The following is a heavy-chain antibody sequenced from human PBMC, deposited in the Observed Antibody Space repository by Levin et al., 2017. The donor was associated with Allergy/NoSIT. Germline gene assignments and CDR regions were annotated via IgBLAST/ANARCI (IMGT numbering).Heavy chain of an antibody. CDR1: DGSSSNYY. V-gene: IGHV4-59*01. CDR3: AGYSYDWGFEY. J-gene: IGHJ4*02. CDR2: ISYIGST. D-gene: IGHD5-18*01. Sequence: PSETLSLTCSVSDGSSSNYYWSWIRQPPGKGLQWIGHISYIGSTKYNPSLKSRVTISLDTSKNKFFLKMTSVTAADTAVYYCAGYSYDWGFEYWGQGTLVTAAS.